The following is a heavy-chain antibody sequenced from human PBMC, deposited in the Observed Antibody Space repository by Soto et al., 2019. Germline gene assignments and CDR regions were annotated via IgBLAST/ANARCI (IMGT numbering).Heavy chain of an antibody. D-gene: IGHD2-15*01. Sequence: ASVKVSCKASGGTFGRYAISWVRRVPGQSLEWMGQINAGFGATDLAQMFQGRVTITADKSTTTVYMELSSLRSDDTAVYYCATDCSGGGMDVWGQGTTVTVSS. V-gene: IGHV1-69*06. CDR3: ATDCSGGGMDV. CDR1: GGTFGRYA. J-gene: IGHJ6*02. CDR2: INAGFGAT.